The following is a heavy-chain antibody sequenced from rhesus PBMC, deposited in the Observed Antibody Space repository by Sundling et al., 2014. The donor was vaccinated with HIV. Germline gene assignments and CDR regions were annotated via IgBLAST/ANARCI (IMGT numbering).Heavy chain of an antibody. V-gene: IGHV3S42*01. J-gene: IGHJ4*01. D-gene: IGHD6-25*01. CDR1: GFSFSSYY. Sequence: EVQLVESGGGLAKPGGSLRLSCVGSGFSFSSYYMYWVRQAPGKGLEWVSGLNNGGGSKYLADSVKGRFTISRDNSKNMLSLEMNSLRIEDTAVYYCVKGGLAASGNLDYWGQGVLVTVSS. CDR3: VKGGLAASGNLDY. CDR2: LNNGGGSK.